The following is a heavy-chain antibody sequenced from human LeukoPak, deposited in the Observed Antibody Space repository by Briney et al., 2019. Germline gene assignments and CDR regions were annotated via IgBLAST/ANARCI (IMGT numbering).Heavy chain of an antibody. V-gene: IGHV3-53*01. CDR1: GFTVSSNY. CDR2: LYSGGST. J-gene: IGHJ4*02. D-gene: IGHD3-22*01. CDR3: ATSQVEDSSGPGGY. Sequence: PGGSLRLSCAASGFTVSSNYMSWVRQAPGKGLEWVSVLYSGGSTYYADSVKGRFTISRDNSKNTLYLQMNSLRAEDTAVYYCATSQVEDSSGPGGYWGQGTLVTVPS.